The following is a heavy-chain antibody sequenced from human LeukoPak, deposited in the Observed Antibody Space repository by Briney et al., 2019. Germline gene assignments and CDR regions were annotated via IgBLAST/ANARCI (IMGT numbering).Heavy chain of an antibody. J-gene: IGHJ4*02. D-gene: IGHD6-6*01. Sequence: PSETLSLTCTVSGGSISSYYWSWIRQPPGKGLEWIGYIYTSGSTNYNPSLKSRVTISVDTSKNQFSLKLSSVTAADTAVYYCARDGKIAARPLDYWGQGTLVTVSS. CDR2: IYTSGST. CDR1: GGSISSYY. V-gene: IGHV4-4*09. CDR3: ARDGKIAARPLDY.